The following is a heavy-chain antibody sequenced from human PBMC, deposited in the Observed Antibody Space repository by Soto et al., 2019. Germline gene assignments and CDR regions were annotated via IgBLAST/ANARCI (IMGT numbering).Heavy chain of an antibody. J-gene: IGHJ5*02. V-gene: IGHV5-51*01. CDR3: ASSYCSGGSCYSNWFDP. CDR2: IYPGDSDT. D-gene: IGHD2-15*01. Sequence: PGESLKISCKGSGYSFTSYWIGWVRQMPGKGLEWMGIIYPGDSDTRYSPSFQGQVTISADKSISTAYLQWSSLKASDTAMYYCASSYCSGGSCYSNWFDPWGQGTLVTAPQ. CDR1: GYSFTSYW.